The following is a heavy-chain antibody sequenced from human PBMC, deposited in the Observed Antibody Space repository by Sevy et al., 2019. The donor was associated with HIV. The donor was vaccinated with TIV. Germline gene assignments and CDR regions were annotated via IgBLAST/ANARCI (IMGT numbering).Heavy chain of an antibody. D-gene: IGHD3-22*01. CDR2: INPNSGGT. J-gene: IGHJ4*02. Sequence: ASVKVSCKASGYTFTGYYMHWVRQAPGQGLEWMGWINPNSGGTYYAQKFQGRVTMTRDTSISTAYMELSRLRSDDTAVYYCARDYYDSSGYYYFDYWGQGTLVTVSS. CDR3: ARDYYDSSGYYYFDY. V-gene: IGHV1-2*02. CDR1: GYTFTGYY.